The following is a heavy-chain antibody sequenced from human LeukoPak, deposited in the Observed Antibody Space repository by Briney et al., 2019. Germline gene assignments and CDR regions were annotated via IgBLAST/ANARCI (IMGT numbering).Heavy chain of an antibody. CDR3: ARLRNTMTTPRLDY. CDR2: ISGSDGGT. D-gene: IGHD4-17*01. Sequence: GGSQRLSCAASGFPFTTYAMSWVRQAPGKGLEWLSAISGSDGGTHYADSVKGRFTTSRDNSMNTLYLQMSSLRADDTAVYYCARLRNTMTTPRLDYWGQGTLVTVSS. J-gene: IGHJ4*02. V-gene: IGHV3-23*01. CDR1: GFPFTTYA.